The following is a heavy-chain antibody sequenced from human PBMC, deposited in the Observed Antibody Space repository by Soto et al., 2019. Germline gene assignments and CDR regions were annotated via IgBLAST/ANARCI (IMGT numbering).Heavy chain of an antibody. CDR2: IWYDGSNK. V-gene: IGHV3-33*01. Sequence: QVQLVESGGGVVQPGRSLRLSCAASGFTFSSYGMHWVRQAPGKGLEWVAVIWYDGSNKYYADSVKGRFTISRDNSKNTLYLQMNSLSAEDTAVYYCARGVVVGVNWGQGTLVTVSS. J-gene: IGHJ4*02. D-gene: IGHD2-15*01. CDR3: ARGVVVGVN. CDR1: GFTFSSYG.